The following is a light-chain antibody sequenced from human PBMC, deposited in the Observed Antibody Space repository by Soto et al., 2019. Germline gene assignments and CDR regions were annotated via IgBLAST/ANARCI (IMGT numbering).Light chain of an antibody. CDR2: DVS. Sequence: DIQMTQSPSTLSASVGGRVTITCRASQSIGDSLAWYQQKPGKAPYLLISDVSSLERGVPSRFSGSGSGTEFTLTISSLQPEDFATYYCQQSYSTPWTFGQGTKVDIK. CDR1: QSIGDS. CDR3: QQSYSTPWT. V-gene: IGKV1-5*01. J-gene: IGKJ1*01.